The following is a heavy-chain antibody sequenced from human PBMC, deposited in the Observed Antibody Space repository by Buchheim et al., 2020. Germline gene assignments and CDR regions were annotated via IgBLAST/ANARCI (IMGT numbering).Heavy chain of an antibody. J-gene: IGHJ5*02. V-gene: IGHV4-61*01. CDR1: GGSVSSGSYY. D-gene: IGHD3-10*02. CDR2: IYYSGST. Sequence: QVQLQESGPGLVKPSETLSLTCTVSGGSVSSGSYYWSWIRQPPGKGLEWIGYIYYSGSTNYNPSLKSRVTISVDTSKNQFSLKLSPVTAADTAVYYCARDRNYYDRGWFDPWGQGTL. CDR3: ARDRNYYDRGWFDP.